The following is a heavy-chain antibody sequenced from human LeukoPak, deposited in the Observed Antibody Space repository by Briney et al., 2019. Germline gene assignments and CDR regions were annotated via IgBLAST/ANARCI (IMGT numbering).Heavy chain of an antibody. J-gene: IGHJ4*02. V-gene: IGHV3-66*01. D-gene: IGHD3-22*01. Sequence: GGSLRLSCAASGFSVSNNYMSWVRQAPGKGLEWVSVLFSGGNTYYADSVKGRFTISRDNAKNSLYLQMNSLRAEDTAVYYCARDSLYDDSGLYWGQGTLVTVSS. CDR1: GFSVSNNY. CDR2: LFSGGNT. CDR3: ARDSLYDDSGLY.